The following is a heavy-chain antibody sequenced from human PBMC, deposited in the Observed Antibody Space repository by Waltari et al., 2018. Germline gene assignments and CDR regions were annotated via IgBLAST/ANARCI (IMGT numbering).Heavy chain of an antibody. CDR3: ARAKSSSWYWGFDY. V-gene: IGHV3-48*04. J-gene: IGHJ4*02. D-gene: IGHD6-13*01. Sequence: EVQLVESGGGLVQPGGSLRLSCAASGFTFSSYSMNWVRQAPGKGLEWVSYISSSSSTIYYADVVKGRFNISRDNAKNSLYLQMNSLRAEDTAVYYCARAKSSSWYWGFDYWGQGTLVTVSS. CDR2: ISSSSSTI. CDR1: GFTFSSYS.